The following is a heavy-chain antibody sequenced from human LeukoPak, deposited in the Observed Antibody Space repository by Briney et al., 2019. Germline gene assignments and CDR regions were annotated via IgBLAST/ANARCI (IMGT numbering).Heavy chain of an antibody. CDR1: GGTFSSYA. V-gene: IGHV1-69*06. Sequence: SVKVSCKASGGTFSSYAISWVRQAPGQGLEWMGGIIPIFGTANHAQKFQGRVTITADKSTSTAYMELSSLRSEDTAVYYCASFGELRTFDYWGQGTLVTVSS. CDR3: ASFGELRTFDY. J-gene: IGHJ4*02. CDR2: IIPIFGTA. D-gene: IGHD1-26*01.